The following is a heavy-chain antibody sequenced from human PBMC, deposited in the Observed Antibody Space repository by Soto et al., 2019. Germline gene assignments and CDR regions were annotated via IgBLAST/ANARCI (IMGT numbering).Heavy chain of an antibody. J-gene: IGHJ4*02. CDR1: GESVSSHTAA. V-gene: IGHV6-1*01. CDR3: AVDRASWLFDS. D-gene: IGHD5-12*01. Sequence: PSPTPSLPCVISGESVSSHTAAWNWVRQSPSRGLEWLGRTFYRAEWKTDYAPSVRGRITINADTSRNQFSLQLSSVTPEDTAVYYCAVDRASWLFDSWGQGTLVTVSS. CDR2: TFYRAEWKT.